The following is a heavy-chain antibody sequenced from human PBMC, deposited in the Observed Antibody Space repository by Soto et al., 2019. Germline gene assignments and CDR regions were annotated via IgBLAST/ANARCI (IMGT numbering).Heavy chain of an antibody. V-gene: IGHV1-3*01. Sequence: GASVKVSCKASGYTFTSYAMHWVRQAPGQRLEWMGWINAGNGNTKYSQKFQGRVTITRDTSASTAYMELSSLGSEDTAVYYCARSNNPLKYSYGKNYGIDVWGQGTTVTVSS. J-gene: IGHJ6*02. CDR1: GYTFTSYA. D-gene: IGHD5-18*01. CDR2: INAGNGNT. CDR3: ARSNNPLKYSYGKNYGIDV.